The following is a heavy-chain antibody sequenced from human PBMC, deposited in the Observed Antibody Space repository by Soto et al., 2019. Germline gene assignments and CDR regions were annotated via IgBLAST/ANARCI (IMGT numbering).Heavy chain of an antibody. CDR1: GGSISIGGYS. D-gene: IGHD2-15*01. CDR3: ARAVVYYGMDV. V-gene: IGHV4-30-2*01. J-gene: IGHJ6*02. CDR2: IYHSGST. Sequence: SETLSLTCAVSGGSISIGGYSWSWIRQPPGKGLEWIGYIYHSGSTYYNPSLKSRVTISVDRSKNQFSLKLSSVTAADTAVYYCARAVVYYGMDVWGQGTTVTVSS.